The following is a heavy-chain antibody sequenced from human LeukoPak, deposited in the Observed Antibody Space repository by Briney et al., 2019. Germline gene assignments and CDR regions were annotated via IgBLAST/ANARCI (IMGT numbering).Heavy chain of an antibody. V-gene: IGHV3-23*01. CDR2: ISGSGGST. J-gene: IGHJ4*02. Sequence: GGSLRLSCAASGFTLSSYAMSWVRQAPGKGLEWVSAISGSGGSTYYADSVKGRFTISRDNSKNTLYLQMNSLRAEDTAVYYCAAGYSSTWYYYFDYWGQGTLVTVSS. D-gene: IGHD6-13*01. CDR1: GFTLSSYA. CDR3: AAGYSSTWYYYFDY.